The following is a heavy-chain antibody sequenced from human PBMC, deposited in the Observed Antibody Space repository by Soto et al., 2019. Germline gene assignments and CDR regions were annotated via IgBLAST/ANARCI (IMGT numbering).Heavy chain of an antibody. D-gene: IGHD1-20*01. Sequence: QVQLVQSGAEVKKPGASVKVSCKASGYTFTSYYMHWVRQAPGQGLEWMGIINPSGGSTSYAQKFQGRGTMHRDTCTSTVYMELSSLRSEDTAVYYCARGRRGLYIAARKTGGITGKCGMDVWGQGTTVTVSS. CDR1: GYTFTSYY. CDR3: ARGRRGLYIAARKTGGITGKCGMDV. CDR2: INPSGGST. V-gene: IGHV1-46*01. J-gene: IGHJ6*02.